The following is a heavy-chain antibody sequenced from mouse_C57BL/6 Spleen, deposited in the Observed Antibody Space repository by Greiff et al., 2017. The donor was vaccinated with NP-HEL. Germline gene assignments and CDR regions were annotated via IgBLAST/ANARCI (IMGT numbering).Heavy chain of an antibody. CDR3: ARQDTTVVGPLDY. CDR2: ISSGGSYT. D-gene: IGHD1-1*01. CDR1: GFTFSSYG. V-gene: IGHV5-6*02. J-gene: IGHJ2*01. Sequence: EVKLVESGGDLVKPGGSLKLSCAASGFTFSSYGMSWVRQTPDKRLEWVATISSGGSYTYYPDSVKGRFTISRDNAKNTLYLQMSSLKSEDTAMYYCARQDTTVVGPLDYWGQGTTLTVSS.